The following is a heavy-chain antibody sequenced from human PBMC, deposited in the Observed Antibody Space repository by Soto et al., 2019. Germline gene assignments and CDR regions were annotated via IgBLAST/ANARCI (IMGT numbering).Heavy chain of an antibody. D-gene: IGHD2-15*01. CDR1: GFTFSSYA. J-gene: IGHJ6*03. V-gene: IGHV3-23*01. CDR3: AKGYCSGGSCYPDYYYMDV. Sequence: GGSLSLSCAASGFTFSSYAMSWVRQAPGKGLEWVSAISGSGGGTNYADSVKGRFTISRDTSKNTLYLQMNSLRVEDTAVYYCAKGYCSGGSCYPDYYYMDVWGKGTTVTVSS. CDR2: ISGSGGGT.